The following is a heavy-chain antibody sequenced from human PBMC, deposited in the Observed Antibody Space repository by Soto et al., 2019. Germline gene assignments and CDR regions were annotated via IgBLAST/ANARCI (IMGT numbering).Heavy chain of an antibody. CDR2: IDYSGST. CDR1: SDSISSYY. V-gene: IGHV4-59*08. CDR3: ARRFYSSGWYFDY. J-gene: IGHJ4*02. D-gene: IGHD6-19*01. Sequence: SETLSLTCTVSSDSISSYYWIWIRQPPGKGLEWIGYIDYSGSTNYNPSLKSRVTISVDTSKNQFSLKLSSVTAADTAVYYCARRFYSSGWYFDYWGQGTLVTVSS.